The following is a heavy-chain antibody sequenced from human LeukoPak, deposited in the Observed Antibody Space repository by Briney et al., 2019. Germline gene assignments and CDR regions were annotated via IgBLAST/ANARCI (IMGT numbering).Heavy chain of an antibody. CDR2: IYYSGST. Sequence: SETLSLTCTVSGGSISSSSYYWGWIRQPPGKGLEWIGSIYYSGSTYYNPSLKSRVTISVDTSKNQFSLKLSSVTAADTAVYYCARESHYYDSSGYGYNWFDPWGQGTLVTVSS. J-gene: IGHJ5*02. CDR3: ARESHYYDSSGYGYNWFDP. CDR1: GGSISSSSYY. D-gene: IGHD3-22*01. V-gene: IGHV4-39*07.